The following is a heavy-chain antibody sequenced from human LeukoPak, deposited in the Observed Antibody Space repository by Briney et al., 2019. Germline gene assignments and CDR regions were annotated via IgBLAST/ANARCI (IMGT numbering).Heavy chain of an antibody. D-gene: IGHD6-13*01. CDR3: ARERSSWYYWYFDL. Sequence: PGGSLRLSCAASGFTVSSNYMSWVRQAPGKGLEWVSVIYSGGSTYYADSVKGRFTISRDNSKNTLYLQMNSLRAEDTAVYYRARERSSWYYWYFDLWGRGTLVTVSS. J-gene: IGHJ2*01. V-gene: IGHV3-53*01. CDR2: IYSGGST. CDR1: GFTVSSNY.